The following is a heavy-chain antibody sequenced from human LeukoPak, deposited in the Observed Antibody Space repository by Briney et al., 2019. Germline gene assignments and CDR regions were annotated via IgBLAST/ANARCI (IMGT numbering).Heavy chain of an antibody. V-gene: IGHV1-46*01. CDR3: AKVKESVAFDI. D-gene: IGHD3-3*01. CDR1: RYTFTNYY. Sequence: ASVKVSCKASRYTFTNYYMHWVRQAPGQGLEWMGIINPSGGTTSYAQKFQGRVTMTRDTSTSTVYMEMSSLRSEDTAVYYCAKVKESVAFDIWGQGTMVTVSS. CDR2: INPSGGTT. J-gene: IGHJ3*02.